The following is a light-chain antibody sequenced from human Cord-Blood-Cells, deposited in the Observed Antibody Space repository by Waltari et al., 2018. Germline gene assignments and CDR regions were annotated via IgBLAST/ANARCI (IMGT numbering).Light chain of an antibody. CDR2: WAS. CDR1: QSVLYSSNNKNY. J-gene: IGKJ1*01. Sequence: DIVMTQSPASLVVYLGERATINCKSSQSVLYSSNNKNYLAWYQQKPGQPPKLLIYWASTRESGVPDRFSGSGSGTDFTLTISSLQAEDVAVYYCQQYYSTPRTFGQGTKVEIK. CDR3: QQYYSTPRT. V-gene: IGKV4-1*01.